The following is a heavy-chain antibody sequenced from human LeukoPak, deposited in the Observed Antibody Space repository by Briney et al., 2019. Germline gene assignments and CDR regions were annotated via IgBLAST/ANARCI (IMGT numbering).Heavy chain of an antibody. CDR3: ARLPNSSSWYTHYWYFDL. CDR2: IYYSGST. CDR1: GGSISSSSYY. D-gene: IGHD6-13*01. J-gene: IGHJ2*01. Sequence: PSETLSLTCTVSGGSISSSSYYWGWIRQPPGKGLEWIGSIYYSGSTYYNPSLKSRVTISVDTSKNQFSLKLSSVTAADTAVYYCARLPNSSSWYTHYWYFDLWGRGTLVTVSS. V-gene: IGHV4-39*07.